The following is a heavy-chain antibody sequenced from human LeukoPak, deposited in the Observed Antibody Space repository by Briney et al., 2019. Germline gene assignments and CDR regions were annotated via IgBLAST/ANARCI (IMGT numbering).Heavy chain of an antibody. CDR2: INHSGST. CDR3: ARGATYYDILTGYYYRYSYFDY. J-gene: IGHJ4*02. Sequence: SETLSLTCAVYGGSFSGYYWSWIRQPPGKGLEWIGEINHSGSTNYNPSLKSRVTISVDTSENQFSLKLSSVTAADTAVYYCARGATYYDILTGYYYRYSYFDYWGQGTLVTVSS. D-gene: IGHD3-9*01. V-gene: IGHV4-34*01. CDR1: GGSFSGYY.